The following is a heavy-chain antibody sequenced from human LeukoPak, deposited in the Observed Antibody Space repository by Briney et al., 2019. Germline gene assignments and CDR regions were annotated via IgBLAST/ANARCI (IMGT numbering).Heavy chain of an antibody. CDR2: IYSGGNT. J-gene: IGHJ6*02. Sequence: GGSLRLSCGASGFIVSSNSMNWVRRAPGEGLQWVSVIYSGGNTYYADAVKGRFTISRDNSKNTLYLQMNSLSAEDTAVYYCARENNFGSGMDVWGQGTTVTVSS. CDR3: ARENNFGSGMDV. CDR1: GFIVSSNS. V-gene: IGHV3-53*01. D-gene: IGHD3-10*01.